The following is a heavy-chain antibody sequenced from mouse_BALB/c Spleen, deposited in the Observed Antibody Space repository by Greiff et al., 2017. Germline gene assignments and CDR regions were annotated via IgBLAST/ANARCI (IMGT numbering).Heavy chain of an antibody. V-gene: IGHV2-9-2*01. CDR2: IWTGGGT. CDR3: VRGWPGAWFAY. CDR1: GFSLTSYD. Sequence: VKLMESGPGLVAPSQSLSITCTVSGFSLTSYDISWIRQPPGKGLEWLGVIWTGGGTNYNSAFMSRLSISKDNSKSQVFLKMNSLQTDDTAIYYCVRGWPGAWFAYWGQGTLVTVSA. J-gene: IGHJ3*01.